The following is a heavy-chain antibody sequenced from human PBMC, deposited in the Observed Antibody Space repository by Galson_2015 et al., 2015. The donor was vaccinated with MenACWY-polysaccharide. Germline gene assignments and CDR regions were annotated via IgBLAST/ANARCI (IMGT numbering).Heavy chain of an antibody. Sequence: SLRLSCATSGFTFGDHPMSWYRQAPGKGLEWVGFIRNKASGGTIEYGASVKGRFTISRDDSKSIAYLQMNSLKSEDTAVYFCARGYNSPTYWGQGTLVTVSS. CDR1: GFTFGDHP. J-gene: IGHJ4*02. D-gene: IGHD6-19*01. V-gene: IGHV3-49*03. CDR3: ARGYNSPTY. CDR2: IRNKASGGTI.